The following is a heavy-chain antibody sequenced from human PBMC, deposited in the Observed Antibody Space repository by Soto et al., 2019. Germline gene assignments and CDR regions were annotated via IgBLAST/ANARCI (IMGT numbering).Heavy chain of an antibody. CDR1: GGSISSGDYY. CDR2: IYYSGST. V-gene: IGHV4-30-4*01. Sequence: QVQLQESGPGLVKPSQTLSLTCTVSGGSISSGDYYWSWIRPPPGKGLEWIGYIYYSGSTYYNPSLKSRVTISVDTSNNQFYLKLTSVTAADTAVYYCARYYYGSGSYQDYWGQGTLVTVSS. CDR3: ARYYYGSGSYQDY. D-gene: IGHD3-10*01. J-gene: IGHJ4*02.